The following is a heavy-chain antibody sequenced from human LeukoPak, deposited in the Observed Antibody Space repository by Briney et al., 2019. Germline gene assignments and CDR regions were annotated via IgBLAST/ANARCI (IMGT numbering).Heavy chain of an antibody. CDR2: IQYDGGNK. J-gene: IGHJ4*02. V-gene: IGHV3-30*02. D-gene: IGHD3-10*01. Sequence: GGSLRVSCEASGYTFSSYGMHWVRQAPGQGLEWVTFIQYDGGNKYYAQSVKGRFTISRDNSKNTVYMQMNSLRTVDTPVYYCARSLAMVRAYDYWGEGTLVTLSS. CDR1: GYTFSSYG. CDR3: ARSLAMVRAYDY.